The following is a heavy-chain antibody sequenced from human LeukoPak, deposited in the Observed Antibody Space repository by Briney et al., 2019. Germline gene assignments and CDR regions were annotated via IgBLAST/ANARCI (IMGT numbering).Heavy chain of an antibody. J-gene: IGHJ4*02. CDR2: INPNSGGT. V-gene: IGHV1-2*06. CDR1: GYTFTGYY. CDR3: AREDYYDSSGYLY. D-gene: IGHD3-22*01. Sequence: ASVKASCKASGYTFTGYYMHWVRQAPGQGLEWMGRINPNSGGTNYAQKFQGRVTMTRDTSISTAYMELSRLRSDDTAVYYCAREDYYDSSGYLYWGQGTLVTVSS.